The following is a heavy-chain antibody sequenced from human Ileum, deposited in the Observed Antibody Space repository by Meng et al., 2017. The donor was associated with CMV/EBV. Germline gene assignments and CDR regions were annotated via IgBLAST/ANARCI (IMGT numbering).Heavy chain of an antibody. CDR3: AKDSTYDFWCGYNLPQVGYFDY. J-gene: IGHJ4*02. CDR2: IRYDSSNK. D-gene: IGHD3-3*01. Sequence: GESLKIPCAASGFTFSRYGMHWVRQTPGKGLEWVAFIRYDSSNKLYADSVKGRLTISRDNSKRTVYLQMISPRHEDTAVYYCAKDSTYDFWCGYNLPQVGYFDYWGQGTLVTVSS. V-gene: IGHV3-30*02. CDR1: GFTFSRYG.